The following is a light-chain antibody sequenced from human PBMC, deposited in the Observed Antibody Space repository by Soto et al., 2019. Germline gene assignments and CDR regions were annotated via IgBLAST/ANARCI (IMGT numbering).Light chain of an antibody. J-gene: IGKJ1*01. V-gene: IGKV3-20*01. Sequence: ELVLTQSPGTLSLSPGERATLSCRASQSVSSTYLAWYQQKPGQAPRLLIYGASSRATGIPDRFSGSGSGTDFTLTISRLEPEDFAVYYCQQYGSSAWTFCQGTKVEIK. CDR3: QQYGSSAWT. CDR2: GAS. CDR1: QSVSSTY.